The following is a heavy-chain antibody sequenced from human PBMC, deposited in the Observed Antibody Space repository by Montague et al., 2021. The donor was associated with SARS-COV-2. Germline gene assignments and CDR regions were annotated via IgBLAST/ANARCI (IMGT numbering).Heavy chain of an antibody. CDR3: ARDDPYCTNGVCYTGNWFDL. CDR2: TYYRSKWYN. CDR1: GDSVSSNSAA. D-gene: IGHD2-8*01. J-gene: IGHJ5*02. Sequence: CAISGDSVSSNSAAWNWIRQSPSRGLEWLGRTYYRSKWYNDYAVSVKSRITINPDTSKNQFSLQLNSVTPEDTAVYYCARDDPYCTNGVCYTGNWFDLWGQETLVTVSS. V-gene: IGHV6-1*01.